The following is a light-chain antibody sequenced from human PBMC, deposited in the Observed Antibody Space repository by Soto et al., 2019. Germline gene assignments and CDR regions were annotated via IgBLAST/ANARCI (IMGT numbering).Light chain of an antibody. V-gene: IGKV3-11*01. Sequence: EVVLTQSPVTLSLSPGERATLSCRASQSFRGLLAWYQQKPGQAPRLLIYDAYNRATGIPPRFSGSGSGTDFTLTISSLEPEDSAVYYSQQRHMLPITFGQGTRLEIK. J-gene: IGKJ5*01. CDR3: QQRHMLPIT. CDR2: DAY. CDR1: QSFRGL.